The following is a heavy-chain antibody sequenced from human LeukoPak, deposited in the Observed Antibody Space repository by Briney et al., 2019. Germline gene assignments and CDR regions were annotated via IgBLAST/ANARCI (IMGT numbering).Heavy chain of an antibody. J-gene: IGHJ4*02. Sequence: PSETLSLTCTVSGGSISSSSYYWGWIRQPPGKGLEWIGSIYYSGSTYYNPSLKSRVTISVDTSKNQFSLKLSPVTAADTAVYYCAIQTDWGGDYWGQGTLVTVSS. CDR3: AIQTDWGGDY. CDR2: IYYSGST. V-gene: IGHV4-39*07. CDR1: GGSISSSSYY. D-gene: IGHD7-27*01.